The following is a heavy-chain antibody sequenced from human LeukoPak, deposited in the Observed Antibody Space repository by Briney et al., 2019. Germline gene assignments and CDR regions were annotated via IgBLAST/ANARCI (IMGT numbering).Heavy chain of an antibody. CDR2: INSDGSSP. CDR3: ARADYYCSSTSCGFDY. V-gene: IGHV3-74*01. Sequence: GGSLRLSCAASGFTFSSYWMHWVRHAPGKGLVWVSRINSDGSSPSYADSVNGRFTISRDNAKNTLFLQMNSLRAEDTAVYYCARADYYCSSTSCGFDYWGQGTLVTVSS. D-gene: IGHD2-2*01. CDR1: GFTFSSYW. J-gene: IGHJ4*02.